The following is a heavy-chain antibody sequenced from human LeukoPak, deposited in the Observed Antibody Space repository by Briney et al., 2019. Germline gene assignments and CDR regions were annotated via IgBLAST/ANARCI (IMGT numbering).Heavy chain of an antibody. Sequence: GGSLRLSCAASGFTLSDYYMSLIRQAPGKGLEWVSYISSSGSTIYYADSVKGRFTISRDNAKNSLYLQMNSLRAEDTAVYYCARAQYDFSYYYFDYWGQGTLVTVSS. CDR1: GFTLSDYY. D-gene: IGHD3-3*01. J-gene: IGHJ4*02. CDR3: ARAQYDFSYYYFDY. CDR2: ISSSGSTI. V-gene: IGHV3-11*04.